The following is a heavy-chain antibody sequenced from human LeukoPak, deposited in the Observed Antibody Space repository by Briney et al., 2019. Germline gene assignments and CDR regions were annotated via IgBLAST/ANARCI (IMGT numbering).Heavy chain of an antibody. CDR1: GFTFSSYW. V-gene: IGHV3-74*01. CDR3: LAAAGTIG. CDR2: VNNDGSTT. Sequence: GGSLRLSCAASGFTFSSYWMHWVRQAPGKGLVWVTRVNNDGSTTNYADSVKGRFTISRGNTKNTLYLQMNSLRAEDTAVYFCLAAAGTIGWGQGTLVTVSS. J-gene: IGHJ4*02. D-gene: IGHD6-13*01.